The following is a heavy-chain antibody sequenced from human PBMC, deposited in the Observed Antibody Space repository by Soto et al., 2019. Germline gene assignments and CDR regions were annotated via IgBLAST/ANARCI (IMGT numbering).Heavy chain of an antibody. V-gene: IGHV3-9*01. Sequence: DVQLVESGGGLVQPGRSLRLSCAASGFTFDDYAMHWVRQAPGKGLEWVSGISWNSGSIGYADSVKGRFTISRDNAKNSLYLQMNSLRAEDTALYYCAKGNTGWYSSSWGWFDPWGQGTLVTVSS. CDR2: ISWNSGSI. D-gene: IGHD6-13*01. CDR3: AKGNTGWYSSSWGWFDP. J-gene: IGHJ5*02. CDR1: GFTFDDYA.